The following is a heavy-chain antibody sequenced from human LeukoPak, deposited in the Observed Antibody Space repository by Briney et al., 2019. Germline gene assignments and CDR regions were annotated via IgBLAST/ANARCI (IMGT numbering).Heavy chain of an antibody. CDR1: GYTLSELY. V-gene: IGHV1-24*01. J-gene: IGHJ5*02. CDR2: FHREDGET. CDR3: ATRFMMVRGVNYWFDP. D-gene: IGHD3-10*01. Sequence: GLSVKLSCKVSGYTLSELYIHGVRQAPGKGREGMGGFHREDGETIYGQKYQGRVIMTEDTSTDTAYMELRSLRSEDTALYHPATRFMMVRGVNYWFDPWGQGTLVTVSS.